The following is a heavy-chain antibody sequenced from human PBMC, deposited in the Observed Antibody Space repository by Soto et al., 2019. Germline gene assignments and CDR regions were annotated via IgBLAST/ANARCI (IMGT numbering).Heavy chain of an antibody. CDR2: IYYSGIT. CDR1: CGSISSSRYY. D-gene: IGHD2-15*01. Sequence: ERLSIPLTVSCGSISSSRYYWGWIRQPPGKGLEWIGSIYYSGITYCNPSLKSRVTISVDTSKNQFSLKLSSVTAADTAVYYCAKNVAAAVDYWGQGTLLTVPS. J-gene: IGHJ4*02. V-gene: IGHV4-39*01. CDR3: AKNVAAAVDY.